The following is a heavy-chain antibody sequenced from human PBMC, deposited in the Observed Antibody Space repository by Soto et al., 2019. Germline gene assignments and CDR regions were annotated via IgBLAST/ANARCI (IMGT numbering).Heavy chain of an antibody. CDR2: ISAYNGNT. V-gene: IGHV1-18*01. D-gene: IGHD3-22*01. CDR3: ARDSYYDSSGYYVGAIDI. Sequence: ASVKVSCKASGYTFTSYGISWVRQAPGQGLEWMGWISAYNGNTNYAQKLQGRVTMTTDTSTSTAYMELRSLRSDDTAVYYCARDSYYDSSGYYVGAIDISGQGTMVTVS. CDR1: GYTFTSYG. J-gene: IGHJ3*02.